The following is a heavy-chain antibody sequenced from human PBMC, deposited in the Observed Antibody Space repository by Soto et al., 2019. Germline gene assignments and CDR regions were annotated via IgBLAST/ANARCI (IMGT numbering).Heavy chain of an antibody. CDR3: ARDRKQWLVLWGVDFDY. D-gene: IGHD6-19*01. J-gene: IGHJ4*02. CDR1: GFTFSSYW. CDR2: INSDGSST. Sequence: PGWSLRLSCAASGFTFSSYWMHWVRQAPGKGLVWVSRINSDGSSTSYADSVKGRFTISRDNAKNTLYLQMNSLRAEDTAVYYCARDRKQWLVLWGVDFDYWGQGTLVTVSS. V-gene: IGHV3-74*01.